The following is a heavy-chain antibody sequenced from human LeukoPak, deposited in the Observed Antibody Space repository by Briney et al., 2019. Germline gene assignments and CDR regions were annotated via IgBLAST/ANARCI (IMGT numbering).Heavy chain of an antibody. V-gene: IGHV3-30-3*01. CDR2: TSFDGSNH. J-gene: IGHJ5*02. D-gene: IGHD1-14*01. CDR3: ARDPSTAPRSTNRAANLFDP. CDR1: GFSFSNFA. Sequence: GGSLRLSCAASGFSFSNFAMHWVRQAPGKGLEWVALTSFDGSNHFYTDSVKGRFTISRDNSKNMLYLQMDSLGPEDTAIYYCARDPSTAPRSTNRAANLFDPWGQGTLVTVSS.